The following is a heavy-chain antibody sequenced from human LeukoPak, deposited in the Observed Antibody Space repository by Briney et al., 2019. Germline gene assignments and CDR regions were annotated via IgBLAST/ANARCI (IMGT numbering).Heavy chain of an antibody. D-gene: IGHD3-9*01. CDR1: GFTVSSNY. J-gene: IGHJ5*02. V-gene: IGHV3-66*01. CDR2: LYSGGST. CDR3: ARDAGYDILTHYPNWFDP. Sequence: GGSLRLSCAASGFTVSSNYMSWVRQAPGKGLEWVSVLYSGGSTYYADSVKGRFTISRDNSKNTLYLQMNSLRAEDTAVYYCARDAGYDILTHYPNWFDPWGQGTLVTVSS.